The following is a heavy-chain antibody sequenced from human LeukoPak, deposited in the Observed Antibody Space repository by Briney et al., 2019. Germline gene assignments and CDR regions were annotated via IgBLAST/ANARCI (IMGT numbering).Heavy chain of an antibody. CDR3: ARENDRYGRIDY. Sequence: SETLSLTCTVSGGSFSSYYWSWVRQPPGKGLEWIGYVSYSGTTDYNPSLKSRVIISIDTSKNQFSLRLRSVTAADTAVYYCARENDRYGRIDYWGQGTQVTVSS. J-gene: IGHJ4*02. CDR1: GGSFSSYY. D-gene: IGHD5-18*01. CDR2: VSYSGTT. V-gene: IGHV4-59*01.